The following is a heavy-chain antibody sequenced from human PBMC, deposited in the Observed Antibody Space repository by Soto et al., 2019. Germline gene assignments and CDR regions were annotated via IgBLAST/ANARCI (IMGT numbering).Heavy chain of an antibody. V-gene: IGHV1-8*01. CDR3: ARETATSMVDY. J-gene: IGHJ4*02. D-gene: IGHD5-18*01. Sequence: QVQLVQSGAEVKKPGASVKVSCQTSGYNFSAYYFNWVRQAAGHGPEWIGWLNPRNGQTGYVQKFRGRVTMTRDTSIATVYLELSRLTYEDTAMYFWARETATSMVDYWCQGTLVTVSA. CDR2: LNPRNGQT. CDR1: GYNFSAYY.